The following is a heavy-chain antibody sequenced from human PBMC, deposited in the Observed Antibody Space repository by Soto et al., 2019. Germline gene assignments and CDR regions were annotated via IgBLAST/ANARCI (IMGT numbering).Heavy chain of an antibody. CDR3: ARLRVWFGDENRGFDP. D-gene: IGHD3-10*01. V-gene: IGHV4-59*08. Sequence: SETLSLTCTVSGGSISSYYWSWIRQPPGKGLEWIGYIYYSGSTNYNPSLKSRVTISVDTSKNRFSLKLSSVTAADTAVYYCARLRVWFGDENRGFDPWGQGTLVTVSS. CDR1: GGSISSYY. CDR2: IYYSGST. J-gene: IGHJ5*02.